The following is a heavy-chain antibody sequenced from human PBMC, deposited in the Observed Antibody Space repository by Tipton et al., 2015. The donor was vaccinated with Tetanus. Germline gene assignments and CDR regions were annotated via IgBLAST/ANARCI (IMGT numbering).Heavy chain of an antibody. CDR3: ARGVAWYTTFGVALNWFDP. CDR2: VYDSGTS. CDR1: GISVSAGRYA. V-gene: IGHV4-30-2*01. D-gene: IGHD3-3*01. Sequence: TLSLTCAVSGISVSAGRYAWSWIRQPPGKGLEWIGYVYDSGTSHYNPSLGDRVSMSLDRSKDQFSLKLSSVTAADTAAYFCARGVAWYTTFGVALNWFDPWGQGILVTVSS. J-gene: IGHJ5*02.